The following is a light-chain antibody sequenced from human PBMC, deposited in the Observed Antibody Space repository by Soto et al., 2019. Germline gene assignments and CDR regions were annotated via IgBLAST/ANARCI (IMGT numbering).Light chain of an antibody. CDR1: HSISSW. V-gene: IGKV1-5*03. Sequence: DIQMTQSPSTLSASVGDRVNITCRASHSISSWVAWYQQKPGKAPKLLIYKASSLESGVPSRFSGSGSGTEFTLTISSLQPDDFATYYCQQYNNCCTFGQGKKVEIK. CDR3: QQYNNCCT. J-gene: IGKJ1*01. CDR2: KAS.